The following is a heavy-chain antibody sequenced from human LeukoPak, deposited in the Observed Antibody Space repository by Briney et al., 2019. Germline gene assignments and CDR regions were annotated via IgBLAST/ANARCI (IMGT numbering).Heavy chain of an antibody. CDR3: ATAYDSSGYYSPRGAFDY. V-gene: IGHV1-24*01. CDR1: GYTFTSYG. J-gene: IGHJ4*02. D-gene: IGHD3-22*01. Sequence: ASVKVSCKASGYTFTSYGISWVRQAPGKGLEWMGGFDPEDGETIYAQKFQGRVTMTEDTSTDTAYMELSSLRSEDTAVYYCATAYDSSGYYSPRGAFDYWGQGTLVTVSS. CDR2: FDPEDGET.